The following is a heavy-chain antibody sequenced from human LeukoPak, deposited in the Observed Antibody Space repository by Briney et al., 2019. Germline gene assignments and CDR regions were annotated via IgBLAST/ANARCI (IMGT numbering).Heavy chain of an antibody. V-gene: IGHV4-59*08. CDR2: IYYSGST. D-gene: IGHD3-22*01. J-gene: IGHJ4*02. CDR3: ARRMYYYDSSGYYSYYFDY. Sequence: SETQSLTCTVSGGSISSYYWSWIRQPPGKGLEWIGYIYYSGSTNYNPSLKGRVTISVDTSKNQFSLKLSSVTAADTAVYYCARRMYYYDSSGYYSYYFDYWGQGTLVTVSS. CDR1: GGSISSYY.